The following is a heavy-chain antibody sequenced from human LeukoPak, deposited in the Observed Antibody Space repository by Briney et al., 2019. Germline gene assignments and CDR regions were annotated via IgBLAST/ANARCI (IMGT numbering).Heavy chain of an antibody. CDR3: ARDQTLFQGSSSWPYY. Sequence: GGSLRLSCAASGFTFSSYWMSWVRQAPGKGLEWVANIKQDGSEKNYVGSVKGRFTISRDNAKSSLYLQVNSLRAEDTAVYYCARDQTLFQGSSSWPYYWGQGTLVTVSS. V-gene: IGHV3-7*01. D-gene: IGHD6-13*01. CDR1: GFTFSSYW. J-gene: IGHJ4*02. CDR2: IKQDGSEK.